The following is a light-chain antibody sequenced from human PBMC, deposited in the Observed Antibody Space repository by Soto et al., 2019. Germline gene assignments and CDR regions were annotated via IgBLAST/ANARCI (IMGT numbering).Light chain of an antibody. V-gene: IGKV3-11*01. CDR3: QQRSNWQGT. J-gene: IGKJ1*01. CDR2: DAS. CDR1: QSVSSY. Sequence: EIVLTQSPATLSLSPGERATLSCRASQSVSSYLAWYQQKPGQAPRLLIYDASNRATGIPARFSGSGSGTDFTLTISSLEPEDFAVYYCQQRSNWQGTFGQGTKVVIK.